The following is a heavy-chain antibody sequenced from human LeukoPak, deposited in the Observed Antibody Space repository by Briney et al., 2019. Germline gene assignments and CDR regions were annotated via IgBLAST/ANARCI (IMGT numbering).Heavy chain of an antibody. CDR2: ISAYNGNT. D-gene: IGHD3-10*01. Sequence: ASVKVSCKASGYTFTSYGISWVRQAPGQGLEWMGWISAYNGNTNYAQKLQGRVTMTTGTSTSTAYMELRSLRSDDTAVYYCARGAMVRTPTPYYFDYWGQGTLVTVSS. CDR1: GYTFTSYG. V-gene: IGHV1-18*01. J-gene: IGHJ4*02. CDR3: ARGAMVRTPTPYYFDY.